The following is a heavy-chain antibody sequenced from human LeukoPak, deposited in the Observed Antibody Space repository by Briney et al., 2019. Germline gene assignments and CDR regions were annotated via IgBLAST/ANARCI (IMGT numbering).Heavy chain of an antibody. CDR3: ASVAYCSADRSFLQRVAS. CDR1: GYTFTVQY. CDR2: IDPSTGDT. V-gene: IGHV1-2*02. Sequence: GASVKVSFNSSGYTFTVQYFHWGRQAPGQGLEWMGWIDPSTGDTNIPQKFQGRVTITRDTSIGTLYMELSSLISDDTAIYYCASVAYCSADRSFLQRVASWGEGTLVTVSS. J-gene: IGHJ4*02. D-gene: IGHD2-15*01.